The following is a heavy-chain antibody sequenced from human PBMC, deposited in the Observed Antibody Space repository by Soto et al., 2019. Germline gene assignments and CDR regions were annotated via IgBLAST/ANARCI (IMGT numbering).Heavy chain of an antibody. D-gene: IGHD3-22*01. CDR2: IYYSGST. Sequence: SETLSLTCTVSGGSISSYYWSWIRQPPGKGLEWIGYIYYSGSTNNNPSLKSRVTISIDTSKNQFSLKLTSVTAADTAVYYCARGHYYDSSGYYSILAFDIWGQGTMVTVSS. CDR3: ARGHYYDSSGYYSILAFDI. J-gene: IGHJ3*02. V-gene: IGHV4-59*01. CDR1: GGSISSYY.